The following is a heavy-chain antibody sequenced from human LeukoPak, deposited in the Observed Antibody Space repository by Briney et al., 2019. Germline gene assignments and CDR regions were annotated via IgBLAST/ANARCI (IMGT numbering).Heavy chain of an antibody. D-gene: IGHD6-13*01. CDR3: ARDGNWYSSSWFDY. Sequence: PSETLSLTCAVYGGSFSGYYWSWIRQPPGKGLEWIGEINHSGSTNYNPSLKSRVTISVGTSKNQFSLKLSSVTAADTAVYYCARDGNWYSSSWFDYWGQGTLVTVSS. V-gene: IGHV4-34*01. J-gene: IGHJ4*02. CDR1: GGSFSGYY. CDR2: INHSGST.